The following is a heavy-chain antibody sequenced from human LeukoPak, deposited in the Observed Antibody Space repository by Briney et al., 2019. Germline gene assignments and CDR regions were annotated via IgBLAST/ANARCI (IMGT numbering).Heavy chain of an antibody. CDR1: GYIFNDYY. Sequence: ASVKVSCKASGYIFNDYYMHWVRQAPGQGLEWMGWINPNSGGTNYAQKFQGRVTMTRDTSISTAYMELSRLRSDDTAVYYCARDNSYSSKNWFDPWGQGTLVTVSS. CDR3: ARDNSYSSKNWFDP. J-gene: IGHJ5*02. V-gene: IGHV1-2*02. CDR2: INPNSGGT. D-gene: IGHD6-13*01.